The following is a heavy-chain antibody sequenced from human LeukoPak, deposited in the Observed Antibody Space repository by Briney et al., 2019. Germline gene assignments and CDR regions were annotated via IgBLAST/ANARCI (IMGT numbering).Heavy chain of an antibody. Sequence: SETLSLTCAVYGGSFSGYYWSWIRQPPGKGLEWIGEINHSGSTNYNPSLKSRVTISVDTSKNQFSLKLSSVTAADTAVYYCARGRGSYDAFDIWGQGTIVTVSS. CDR2: INHSGST. J-gene: IGHJ3*02. CDR3: ARGRGSYDAFDI. CDR1: GGSFSGYY. V-gene: IGHV4-34*01.